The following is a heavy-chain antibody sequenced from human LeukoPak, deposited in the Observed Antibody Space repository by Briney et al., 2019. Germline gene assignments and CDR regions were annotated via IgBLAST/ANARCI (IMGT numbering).Heavy chain of an antibody. CDR3: ARDRKYYYDSSGYPRSHFDY. D-gene: IGHD3-22*01. J-gene: IGHJ4*02. CDR2: ISRSLGYI. V-gene: IGHV3-21*01. Sequence: GGSLRLSCAASGFTFSDYRMNWVRQAPGKGLEWVSYISRSLGYIYYADSVKGRFTISRDNAKNSLYLQMNSLRAEDTAVYYCARDRKYYYDSSGYPRSHFDYWGQGTLVTVSS. CDR1: GFTFSDYR.